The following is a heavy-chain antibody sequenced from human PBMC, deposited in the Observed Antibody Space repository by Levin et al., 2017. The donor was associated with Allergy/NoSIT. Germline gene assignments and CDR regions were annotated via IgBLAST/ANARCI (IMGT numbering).Heavy chain of an antibody. Sequence: GESLKISCAASGFTFSSYGMHWVRQAPGKGLEWVAVISYDGSNKYYADSVKGRFTISRDNSKNTLYLQMNSLRAEDTAVYYCAKATVLRFGRQPGEYYYGMDVWGQGTTVTVSS. J-gene: IGHJ6*02. CDR1: GFTFSSYG. V-gene: IGHV3-30*18. CDR3: AKATVLRFGRQPGEYYYGMDV. D-gene: IGHD3-3*01. CDR2: ISYDGSNK.